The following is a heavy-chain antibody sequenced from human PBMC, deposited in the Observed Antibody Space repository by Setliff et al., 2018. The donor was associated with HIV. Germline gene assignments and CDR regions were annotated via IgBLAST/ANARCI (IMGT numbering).Heavy chain of an antibody. CDR3: ARLRISGWDLDY. V-gene: IGHV4-38-2*01. CDR2: IYHSGST. CDR1: GYSISSGYF. D-gene: IGHD6-19*01. J-gene: IGHJ4*02. Sequence: PSETLSLTCGVSGYSISSGYFWGWIRQPPGKGLEWIGSIYHSGSTYCNPSLKSRVTISLDTSKNQFSLKLTSVTAADTAVYYCARLRISGWDLDYWGQGTLVT.